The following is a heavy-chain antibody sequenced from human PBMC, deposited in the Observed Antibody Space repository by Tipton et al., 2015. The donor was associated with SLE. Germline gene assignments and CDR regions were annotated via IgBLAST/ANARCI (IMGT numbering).Heavy chain of an antibody. CDR1: GDSVSNEFYS. D-gene: IGHD3/OR15-3a*01. J-gene: IGHJ4*02. CDR2: THYMGST. Sequence: TLSLTCAVSGDSVSNEFYSWGWVRQPAGKGLEWVGNTHYMGSTNFNPSLKSRVSISVDTSKSQFSLTLSSVTAADSAVYYCARGVFWTGYYLDYWGQGILVTVSS. CDR3: ARGVFWTGYYLDY. V-gene: IGHV4-61*10.